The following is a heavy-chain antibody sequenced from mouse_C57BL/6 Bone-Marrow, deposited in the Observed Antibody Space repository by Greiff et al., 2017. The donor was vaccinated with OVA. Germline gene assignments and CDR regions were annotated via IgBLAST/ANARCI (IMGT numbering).Heavy chain of an antibody. CDR3: ARNNLYYFDY. CDR1: GFSLTSYG. J-gene: IGHJ2*01. CDR2: IWSGGNT. V-gene: IGHV2-2*01. Sequence: VKLQESGPGLVQPSQSLSITCTVSGFSLTSYGVHWVRQSPGKGLEWLGVIWSGGNTDYNAAFISRLSISKDNSKSQVFFKMNSLQADDTAIYYCARNNLYYFDYWGQGTTLTVSS.